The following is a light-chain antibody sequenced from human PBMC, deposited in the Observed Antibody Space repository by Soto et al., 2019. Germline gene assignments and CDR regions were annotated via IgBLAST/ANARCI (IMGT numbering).Light chain of an antibody. CDR3: QQYESSPIT. CDR2: GAS. V-gene: IGKV3D-15*01. J-gene: IGKJ5*01. Sequence: IVLSQSPATLSVSPGERATLSCRASQSVSSNLAWHQQRPGQAPRLLIYGASTRATGVPARFSGGGSEAEFALTISTLQSEDFAVYYCQQYESSPITFGQGTRLEIK. CDR1: QSVSSN.